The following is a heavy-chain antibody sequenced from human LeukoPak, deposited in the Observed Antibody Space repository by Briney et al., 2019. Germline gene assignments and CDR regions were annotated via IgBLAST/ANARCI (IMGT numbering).Heavy chain of an antibody. J-gene: IGHJ4*02. V-gene: IGHV3-7*03. D-gene: IGHD3-3*02. CDR3: AKDIRPLISGVGNY. CDR1: GFTFSSYW. Sequence: PGGSLRLSCAASGFTFSSYWMSWVRQAPGKGLEWVANIKQDGSEKYYVDSVKGRFTISRDNAKNSLYLQMNSLRADDTALYYCAKDIRPLISGVGNYWGQGTLVTVSS. CDR2: IKQDGSEK.